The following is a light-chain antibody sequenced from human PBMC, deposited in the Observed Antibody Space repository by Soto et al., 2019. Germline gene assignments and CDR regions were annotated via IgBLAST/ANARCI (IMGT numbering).Light chain of an antibody. CDR1: SSNIGAGYD. V-gene: IGLV1-40*01. J-gene: IGLJ1*01. CDR3: QSYDSSLSGYV. Sequence: QSVLTQPPSGSGAPGQSVTISCTGSSSNIGAGYDVHWYHQLPGTSPKVLIYGNSNRPSGVPDRFSGSKSGTSASLAITGLQAEDEADYYCQSYDSSLSGYVFGTGTKVTVL. CDR2: GNS.